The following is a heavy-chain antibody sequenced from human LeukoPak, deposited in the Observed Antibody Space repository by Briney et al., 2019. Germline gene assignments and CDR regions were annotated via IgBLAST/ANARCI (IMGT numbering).Heavy chain of an antibody. D-gene: IGHD3-22*01. V-gene: IGHV3-30*18. CDR2: ISYDGRNK. Sequence: GGPLRLSCAASEFTFNNHDMHWVRQAPGKGLEWVAAISYDGRNKYYADSVKGRFTISRGNSKNTLYLQMNSLRAEDTAVYYCAKRLYDSSGYDYWGQGTLVTVSS. CDR3: AKRLYDSSGYDY. CDR1: EFTFNNHD. J-gene: IGHJ4*02.